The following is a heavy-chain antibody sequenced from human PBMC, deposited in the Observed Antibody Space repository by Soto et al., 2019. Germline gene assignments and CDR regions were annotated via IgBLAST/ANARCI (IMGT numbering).Heavy chain of an antibody. CDR2: INGDGRST. J-gene: IGHJ3*02. D-gene: IGHD2-2*01. Sequence: GGSLRLSCAASGFISRSYWMHWVRQVPGKGLVWVSRINGDGRSTSYADSVKGRFTISRDNAKNTLYLQMNSLRADDTAVYYCARAQYPADDAFDIWGQGAMVTVSS. V-gene: IGHV3-74*01. CDR1: GFISRSYW. CDR3: ARAQYPADDAFDI.